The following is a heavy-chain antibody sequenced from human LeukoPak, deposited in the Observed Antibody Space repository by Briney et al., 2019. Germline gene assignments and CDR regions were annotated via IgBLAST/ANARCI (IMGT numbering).Heavy chain of an antibody. CDR2: INPSGGST. CDR1: GYTFTSYY. V-gene: IGHV1-46*01. Sequence: ASVKVSCKASGYTFTSYYMHWVRQAPGQGLEWMGIINPSGGSTSYAQKLQGRVTMTRDTSTSTVYMELSSLRSEDTAVYYCARGNTAMVPSDYFDYWGQGTLVTVSS. J-gene: IGHJ4*02. CDR3: ARGNTAMVPSDYFDY. D-gene: IGHD5-18*01.